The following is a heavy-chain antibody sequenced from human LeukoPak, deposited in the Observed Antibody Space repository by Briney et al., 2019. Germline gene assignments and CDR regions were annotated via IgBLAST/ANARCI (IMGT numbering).Heavy chain of an antibody. CDR1: GGSISSGSYY. Sequence: PSETLSLTCTVSGGSISSGSYYWSWIRQPAGKGLEWIGRIYTSGSTNYNPSLKSRVTISVDTSKNQFSLKLSSVTAADTAVYYCARLTELLTVFLDYWGQGTLVTVSS. CDR2: IYTSGST. D-gene: IGHD2-15*01. V-gene: IGHV4-61*02. CDR3: ARLTELLTVFLDY. J-gene: IGHJ4*02.